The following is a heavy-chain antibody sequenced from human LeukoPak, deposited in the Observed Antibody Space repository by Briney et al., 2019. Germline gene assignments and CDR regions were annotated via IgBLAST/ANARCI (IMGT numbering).Heavy chain of an antibody. CDR3: ARGENLYDFWSGYYD. Sequence: PSETLSLTCTVSGGSISSSSYYWGWIRQPPGKGLEWIGSIYYSGSTYYNPSLKSRVTMSVDTSKNQFSLKLSSVTAADTAVYYCARGENLYDFWSGYYDWGQGTLVTVSS. V-gene: IGHV4-39*07. CDR2: IYYSGST. D-gene: IGHD3-3*01. CDR1: GGSISSSSYY. J-gene: IGHJ4*02.